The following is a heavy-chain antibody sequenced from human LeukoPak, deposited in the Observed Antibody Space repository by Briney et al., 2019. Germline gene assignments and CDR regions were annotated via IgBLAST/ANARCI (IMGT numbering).Heavy chain of an antibody. CDR3: ARGPTDYSDSSGYYFDY. D-gene: IGHD3-22*01. V-gene: IGHV4-61*01. J-gene: IGHJ4*02. Sequence: SETLSLTCTVSGRSVRSGSYYWNWIRQPPGKGREWIMYIYYSGSTNYNPSLKSRVTMSVDTSKNQFSLKLSSVTAADTAVFYCARGPTDYSDSSGYYFDYWGQGTLVTVSS. CDR2: IYYSGST. CDR1: GRSVRSGSYY.